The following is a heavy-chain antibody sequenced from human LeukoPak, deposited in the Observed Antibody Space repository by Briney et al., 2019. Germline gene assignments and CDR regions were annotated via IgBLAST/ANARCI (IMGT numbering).Heavy chain of an antibody. CDR3: ARHRCSGGSCYPMNWFDP. CDR1: GGSISSNSYY. Sequence: PSETLSLTCTVSGGSISSNSYYWGWIRQPPGKGLEWIGSIYYSGSTNYNPSLKSRVTISVDTSKNQFSLKLSSVTAADTAVYYCARHRCSGGSCYPMNWFDPWGQGTLVTVSS. D-gene: IGHD2-15*01. CDR2: IYYSGST. V-gene: IGHV4-39*01. J-gene: IGHJ5*02.